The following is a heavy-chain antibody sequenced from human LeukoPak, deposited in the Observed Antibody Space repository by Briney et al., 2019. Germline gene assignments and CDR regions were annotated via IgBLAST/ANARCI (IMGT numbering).Heavy chain of an antibody. J-gene: IGHJ4*02. CDR1: GFTFDDYA. V-gene: IGHV3-9*01. CDR2: ISWSSGGI. Sequence: GGSLRLSCAASGFTFDDYAMHWVRQAPGKGLEWVSGISWSSGGIGYADSVKGRFTISRDNSKNTLYLQMNSLRAEDTAVYYCAKTNTFGGVIASLFDYWGQGTLVTVSS. D-gene: IGHD3-16*02. CDR3: AKTNTFGGVIASLFDY.